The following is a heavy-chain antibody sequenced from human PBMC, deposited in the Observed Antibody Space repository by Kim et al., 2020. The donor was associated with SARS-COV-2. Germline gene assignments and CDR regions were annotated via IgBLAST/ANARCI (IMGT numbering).Heavy chain of an antibody. D-gene: IGHD1-26*01. J-gene: IGHJ4*02. V-gene: IGHV3-30*02. Sequence: YADSVKGRFTISRDNSKNTLYLQMNSLRAEDTAVYYCAKDLGGFCEGGDYWGQGTLVTVSS. CDR3: AKDLGGFCEGGDY.